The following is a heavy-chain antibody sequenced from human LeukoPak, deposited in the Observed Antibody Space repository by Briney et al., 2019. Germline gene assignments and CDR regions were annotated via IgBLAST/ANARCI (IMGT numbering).Heavy chain of an antibody. Sequence: GESLKISCKGSGYSFTSYWIGWVRQMPGKGLEWMGIIYPGDSDTRYSPSFQGQVTISADKSISTAYLQWSSLKASDTALYYCARHVSGSSWYEDYYGMGVWGQGTTVTVSS. D-gene: IGHD6-13*01. CDR2: IYPGDSDT. V-gene: IGHV5-51*01. CDR1: GYSFTSYW. J-gene: IGHJ6*02. CDR3: ARHVSGSSWYEDYYGMGV.